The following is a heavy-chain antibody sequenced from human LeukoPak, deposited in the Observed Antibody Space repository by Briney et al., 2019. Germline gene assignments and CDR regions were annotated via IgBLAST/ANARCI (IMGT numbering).Heavy chain of an antibody. J-gene: IGHJ4*02. CDR3: ARDGHHYGVDY. D-gene: IGHD4/OR15-4a*01. V-gene: IGHV4-31*03. CDR1: GGSISSGGYY. CDR2: IYYSGST. Sequence: SQTLSLTCTVSGGSISSGGYYWSWIRHHPGKGLEWIGYIYYSGSTYYNPSLKSRVTISVATSKNQFSLKLSSVTAADTAVYYCARDGHHYGVDYWGQGTLVTVSS.